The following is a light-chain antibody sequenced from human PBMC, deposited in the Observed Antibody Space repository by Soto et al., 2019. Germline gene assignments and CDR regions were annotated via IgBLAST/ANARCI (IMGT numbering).Light chain of an antibody. CDR1: SSNIGSNI. CDR3: AAWDDSLNGQV. Sequence: AVVTQPPSASGTPGQRVTISCSGSSSNIGSNIVSWYQHLPGTAPKLLIYSNNQRPSGVPDRFSGSKSGTSASLAISGLHSEDEADYYCAAWDDSLNGQVFGTGTKLTVL. J-gene: IGLJ1*01. V-gene: IGLV1-44*01. CDR2: SNN.